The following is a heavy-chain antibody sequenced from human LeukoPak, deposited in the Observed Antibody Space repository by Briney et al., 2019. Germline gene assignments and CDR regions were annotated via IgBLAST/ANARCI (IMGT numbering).Heavy chain of an antibody. V-gene: IGHV3-11*01. CDR3: ARVLLTHGYNFPTYYYYYMDV. J-gene: IGHJ6*03. D-gene: IGHD5-24*01. Sequence: GGSLRLSCAASGFTFSDYYMSWIRQAPGKGLEWVSYISSSGSTIYYADSVKGRFTISRDNAKNSLYLQMNSLRAEDTAVYYCARVLLTHGYNFPTYYYYYMDVWGKGTTVTISS. CDR2: ISSSGSTI. CDR1: GFTFSDYY.